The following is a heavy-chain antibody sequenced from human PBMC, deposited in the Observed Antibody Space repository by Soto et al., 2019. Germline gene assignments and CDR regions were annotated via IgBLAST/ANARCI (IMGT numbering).Heavy chain of an antibody. Sequence: GASVKVSCKASGHTFTSYGISWVRQAPGQGLEWMGWISAYNGNTNYAQKLQGRVTMTTDTSTSTAYMELRSLRSDDTAVYYCARDLNYDFWSGYYTGNYFDYWGQGTLVTVSS. D-gene: IGHD3-3*01. V-gene: IGHV1-18*01. CDR2: ISAYNGNT. J-gene: IGHJ4*02. CDR3: ARDLNYDFWSGYYTGNYFDY. CDR1: GHTFTSYG.